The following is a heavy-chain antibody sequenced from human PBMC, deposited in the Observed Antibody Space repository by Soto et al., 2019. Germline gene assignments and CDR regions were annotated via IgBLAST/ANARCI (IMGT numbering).Heavy chain of an antibody. V-gene: IGHV4-31*03. CDR1: GGSISSGGYY. CDR3: ARANSRYCGGDCSGYYFDY. D-gene: IGHD2-21*02. J-gene: IGHJ4*02. CDR2: IYYSGST. Sequence: SETLSLTCTVSGGSISSGGYYWSWIRQHPGKGLEWIGYIYYSGSTYYNPSLKSRVTISVDTSKNQFSLKLSSVTAADTAVYYCARANSRYCGGDCSGYYFDYWGQGTLVTVSS.